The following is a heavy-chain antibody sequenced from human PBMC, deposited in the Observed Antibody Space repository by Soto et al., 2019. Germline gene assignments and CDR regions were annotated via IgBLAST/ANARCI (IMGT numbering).Heavy chain of an antibody. Sequence: GGSLRLSCAASGFTFSDHYMDWVRQAPGKGLEWVGRIKNKANSYTTQYAASVKGRFTISRDDSKNSLYLKMNSLKTEDTAVYYCARQDATYYYYGMDVWGQGTTVTVSS. V-gene: IGHV3-72*01. J-gene: IGHJ6*02. CDR3: ARQDATYYYYGMDV. CDR1: GFTFSDHY. CDR2: IKNKANSYTT.